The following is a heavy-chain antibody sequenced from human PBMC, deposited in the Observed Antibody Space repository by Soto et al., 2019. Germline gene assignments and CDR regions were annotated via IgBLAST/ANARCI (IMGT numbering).Heavy chain of an antibody. Sequence: QVQLQQWGAGLLKPSETLSLTCAVYGGSFSGYSWTWIRQPPGTGLEWIGEINHTGSTNYNPSLKSRVTISVDTSKNQFSLKLTSVTAADSAVYYFARDKITGLVDYWGQGTLVTVSS. CDR1: GGSFSGYS. V-gene: IGHV4-34*01. CDR2: INHTGST. CDR3: ARDKITGLVDY. D-gene: IGHD2-8*02. J-gene: IGHJ4*02.